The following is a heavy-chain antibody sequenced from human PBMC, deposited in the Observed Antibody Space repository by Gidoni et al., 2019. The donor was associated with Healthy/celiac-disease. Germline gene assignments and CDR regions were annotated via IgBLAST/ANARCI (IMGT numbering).Heavy chain of an antibody. CDR3: ATPSDPTYCGGDCDAFDI. J-gene: IGHJ3*02. D-gene: IGHD2-21*01. Sequence: QVQLVQSGAEVKKPGASVKVSCEVSGYTLTELSMHWGRQAPGKGLEWMGGFDPEDGETIYAQNVQGRVTMTEDTSTDTAYMELSSLRSEDTAVYYCATPSDPTYCGGDCDAFDIWGQGTMVTVSS. CDR1: GYTLTELS. CDR2: FDPEDGET. V-gene: IGHV1-24*01.